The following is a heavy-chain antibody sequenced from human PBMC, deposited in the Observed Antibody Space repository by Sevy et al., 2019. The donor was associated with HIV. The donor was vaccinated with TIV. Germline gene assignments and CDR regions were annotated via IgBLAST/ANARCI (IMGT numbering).Heavy chain of an antibody. V-gene: IGHV3-7*01. CDR3: ATDLNWANY. D-gene: IGHD7-27*01. J-gene: IGHJ4*02. Sequence: GGSLRLSCAASGFTFNTYWMTWVRQAPGKGLESVANMNPSASEKYYMDSVKGRFTISRDNAKNSLYLQMNSLRADDTAVYYCATDLNWANYWGQGTLVTVSS. CDR2: MNPSASEK. CDR1: GFTFNTYW.